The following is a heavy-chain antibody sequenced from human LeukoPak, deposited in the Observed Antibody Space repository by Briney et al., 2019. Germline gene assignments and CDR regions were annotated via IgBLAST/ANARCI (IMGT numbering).Heavy chain of an antibody. V-gene: IGHV4-31*03. CDR2: IYYSRST. CDR3: ARGSGSLFDY. J-gene: IGHJ4*02. D-gene: IGHD3-10*01. Sequence: PSETLSLPCTVSGGYISRGGYYWSWIRQHPGKGLEWIGYIYYSRSTYYSPSLKSRVTISVDTSKNQCSLKLNSVTAADTPVYYCARGSGSLFDYWGQGTLVSVSS. CDR1: GGYISRGGYY.